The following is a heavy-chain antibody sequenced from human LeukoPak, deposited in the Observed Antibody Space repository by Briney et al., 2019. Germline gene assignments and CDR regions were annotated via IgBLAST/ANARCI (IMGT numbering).Heavy chain of an antibody. J-gene: IGHJ3*02. CDR3: ARADMRFGTLRAFDI. Sequence: GASVKVSCKASGGTFSSYTISWVRQAPGQGLEWMGWISAYNGNTNYAQKLQGRVTMTTDTSTSTAYMELRSLRSDDTAVYYCARADMRFGTLRAFDIWGQGTMVTVSS. CDR2: ISAYNGNT. CDR1: GGTFSSYT. D-gene: IGHD3-10*01. V-gene: IGHV1-18*01.